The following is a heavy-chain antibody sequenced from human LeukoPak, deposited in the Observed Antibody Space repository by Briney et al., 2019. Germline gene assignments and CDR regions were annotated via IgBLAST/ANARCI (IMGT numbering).Heavy chain of an antibody. CDR2: INHSGST. CDR3: ARARRGYYGSGRTFDY. CDR1: GGSFSGYY. J-gene: IGHJ4*02. Sequence: SETLSLICAVYGGSFSGYYWSWLRQPPGKGVEWIGEINHSGSTNYNPSLKSRVTISVDTSKNQFSLKLSSVTAADTAVYYCARARRGYYGSGRTFDYWGQGTLVTVSS. V-gene: IGHV4-34*01. D-gene: IGHD3-10*01.